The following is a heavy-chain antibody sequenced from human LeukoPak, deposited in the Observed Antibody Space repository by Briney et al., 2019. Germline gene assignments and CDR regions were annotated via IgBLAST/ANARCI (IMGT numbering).Heavy chain of an antibody. Sequence: SETLSLTCTVSGGSISSGGYYWSWIRQHPGKGLEWIGYIYYSGSTYYNPSLKSRVTISVDTSKNQFSLKLSSVTAAYTAVYYCARSEGSSSYYYYYMDVWGKGTTVTVSS. D-gene: IGHD6-6*01. CDR3: ARSEGSSSYYYYYMDV. V-gene: IGHV4-31*03. J-gene: IGHJ6*03. CDR1: GGSISSGGYY. CDR2: IYYSGST.